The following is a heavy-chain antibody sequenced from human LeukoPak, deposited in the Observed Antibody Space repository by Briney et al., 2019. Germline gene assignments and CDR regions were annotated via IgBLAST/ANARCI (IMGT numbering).Heavy chain of an antibody. D-gene: IGHD3-16*01. J-gene: IGHJ3*02. Sequence: PGRSLRLSCAASGFTFDDYAMHWVRQAPGKGLEWVSGISWNSGSIGYADSVKGRFTISRENAKNSLYLQMNSLRAEDTAVYYCAIFLRGEVRPDAFDIWGQGTMVTVSS. CDR3: AIFLRGEVRPDAFDI. CDR1: GFTFDDYA. CDR2: ISWNSGSI. V-gene: IGHV3-9*01.